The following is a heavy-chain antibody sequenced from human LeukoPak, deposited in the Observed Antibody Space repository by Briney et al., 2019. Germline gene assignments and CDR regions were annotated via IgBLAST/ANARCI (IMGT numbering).Heavy chain of an antibody. J-gene: IGHJ6*02. Sequence: GGSLRLSCAASGFTFSSYWMSWVRQAPGKGLEWVANIKQDGSEKYYVDSVKGRFTISRDNAKNSLYLQMNSLRAEDTAVYYCAGIPEWGYYYYGMDVWGQGTTVTVSS. CDR1: GFTFSSYW. CDR2: IKQDGSEK. D-gene: IGHD1-20*01. CDR3: AGIPEWGYYYYGMDV. V-gene: IGHV3-7*01.